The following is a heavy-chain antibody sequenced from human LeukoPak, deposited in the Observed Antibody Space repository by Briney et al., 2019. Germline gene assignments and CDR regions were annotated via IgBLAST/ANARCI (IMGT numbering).Heavy chain of an antibody. CDR2: INHSGST. CDR1: GGSFSGYY. CDR3: ARGRQTNFWSGYYVPNPPFYFDY. Sequence: KPSETLPLTCAVYGGSFSGYYWSWIRQPPGKGLEWIGEINHSGSTNYNPSLKSRVTISVDTSKNQFSLKLSSVTAADTAVYYCARGRQTNFWSGYYVPNPPFYFDYWGQGTLVTVSS. V-gene: IGHV4-34*01. J-gene: IGHJ4*02. D-gene: IGHD3-3*01.